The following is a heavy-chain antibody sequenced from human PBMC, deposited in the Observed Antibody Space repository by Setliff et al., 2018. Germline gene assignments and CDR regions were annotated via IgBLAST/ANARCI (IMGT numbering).Heavy chain of an antibody. CDR3: ARGRPTASPYYYYYMDV. Sequence: ASVKVSCKASGYTFTNYAIHWVRQAPGQRLGWMGWINAGNGDTKYSQDFQGRVTITRDTSASTAYMDLSSLRSDDMAVYYCARGRPTASPYYYYYMDVWGKGTTVTVSS. V-gene: IGHV1-3*03. CDR2: INAGNGDT. CDR1: GYTFTNYA. J-gene: IGHJ6*03. D-gene: IGHD4-4*01.